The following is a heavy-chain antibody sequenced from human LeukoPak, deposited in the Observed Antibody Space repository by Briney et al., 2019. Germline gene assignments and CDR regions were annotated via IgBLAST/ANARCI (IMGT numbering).Heavy chain of an antibody. J-gene: IGHJ4*02. Sequence: SVKVSCKASGGTFSSYAISWVRQAPGQGLEWMGGIVPIFGTANYAQKFQGRVTITTDESTSTAYMELSSLRSEDTAVYYCARPQPGSRSGYYSLFDYWGQGTLVTVSS. CDR2: IVPIFGTA. D-gene: IGHD3-22*01. CDR3: ARPQPGSRSGYYSLFDY. CDR1: GGTFSSYA. V-gene: IGHV1-69*05.